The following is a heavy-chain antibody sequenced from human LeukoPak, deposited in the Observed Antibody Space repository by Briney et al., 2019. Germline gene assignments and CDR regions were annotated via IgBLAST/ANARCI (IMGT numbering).Heavy chain of an antibody. V-gene: IGHV4-38-2*02. D-gene: IGHD4-23*01. Sequence: SETLSLNCTVSGYSISSGYYWGWIRQPPGKGLEWIGSIYHSGSTYYNPSLKSRVTISVDTSKNQFSLKLSSVTAADTAVYHCARVPTVVISKGLDYWGQGTLVTVSS. CDR2: IYHSGST. J-gene: IGHJ4*02. CDR1: GYSISSGYY. CDR3: ARVPTVVISKGLDY.